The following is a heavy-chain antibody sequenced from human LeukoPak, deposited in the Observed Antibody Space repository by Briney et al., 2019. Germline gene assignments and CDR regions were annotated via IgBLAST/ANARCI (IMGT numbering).Heavy chain of an antibody. Sequence: GGSLRLSCAASGSTFSSYAMSWVRQAPGKGLEWVSAISGSGGSTYYADSVKGRFTISRDNSKNTLYLQMNSLRAEDTAVYYCAKAPGGGYDFWSGPGGIDYWGQGTLVTVSS. J-gene: IGHJ4*02. CDR2: ISGSGGST. V-gene: IGHV3-23*01. D-gene: IGHD3-3*01. CDR3: AKAPGGGYDFWSGPGGIDY. CDR1: GSTFSSYA.